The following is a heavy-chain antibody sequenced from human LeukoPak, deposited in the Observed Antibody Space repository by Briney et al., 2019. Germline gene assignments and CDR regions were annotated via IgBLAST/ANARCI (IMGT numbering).Heavy chain of an antibody. Sequence: EASVKVSCKASGYTFTSYYMHWVRQAPGQGLEWMGIINPSGGSTSYAQKFQGRVTMTRDTFTSTVYMELSSLRSEDTAVYYCARWVPNRFLEWSFDYWGQGTLVTVSS. CDR1: GYTFTSYY. J-gene: IGHJ4*02. CDR2: INPSGGST. CDR3: ARWVPNRFLEWSFDY. D-gene: IGHD3-3*01. V-gene: IGHV1-46*01.